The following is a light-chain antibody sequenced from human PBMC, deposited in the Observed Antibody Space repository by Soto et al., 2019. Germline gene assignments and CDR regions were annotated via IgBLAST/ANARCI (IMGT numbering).Light chain of an antibody. J-gene: IGKJ1*01. CDR2: KAS. CDR1: QSINSW. V-gene: IGKV1-5*03. CDR3: QQYNSYSRET. Sequence: DLQMTQSPSTLSASVGDRVTITCRASQSINSWLAWHQQKPGKAPKLLIYKASSLQSGVPSRFSGIGSGTEFTLTISSLQPDDFATYYCQQYNSYSRETFGQGTKVEIK.